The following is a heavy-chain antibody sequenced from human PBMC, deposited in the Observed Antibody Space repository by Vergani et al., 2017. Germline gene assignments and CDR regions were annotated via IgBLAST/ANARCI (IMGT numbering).Heavy chain of an antibody. CDR2: IWYDGSKE. D-gene: IGHD2-8*01. Sequence: QVQLEESGGGVVQPGRSLRLSCAGSGFTLSSHAMHWVRQAPGKGPEWVAFIWYDGSKEYYADSVKGRFTISRDNSKNTLYLQMNNLRAADTAVYYCARSGYCAHGVCYMTYYYYMDVWGKWTAVTVSS. J-gene: IGHJ6*03. CDR1: GFTLSSHA. V-gene: IGHV3-33*01. CDR3: ARSGYCAHGVCYMTYYYYMDV.